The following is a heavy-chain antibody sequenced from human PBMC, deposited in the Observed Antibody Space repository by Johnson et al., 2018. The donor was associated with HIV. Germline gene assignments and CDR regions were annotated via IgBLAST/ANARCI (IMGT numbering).Heavy chain of an antibody. V-gene: IGHV3-66*01. D-gene: IGHD2-15*01. J-gene: IGHJ3*02. CDR2: IYSGGST. CDR3: ARDSVILVDGAFDI. CDR1: GFTVSSNY. Sequence: GGLVQPGGSLRLSCAASGFTVSSNYMSWVRQAPGKGLEWVSVIYSGGSTYYADSVKGRFTISRDNSKNTLYLQMNSLRAEDTAVYYCARDSVILVDGAFDIWGQGTMVTVSS.